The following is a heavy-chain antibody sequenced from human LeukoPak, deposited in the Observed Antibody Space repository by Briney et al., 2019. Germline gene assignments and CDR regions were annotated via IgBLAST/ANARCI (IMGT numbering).Heavy chain of an antibody. CDR1: GYTFTSYA. J-gene: IGHJ4*02. V-gene: IGHV1-69*04. D-gene: IGHD6-13*01. CDR3: ARDSDSSSFDY. Sequence: RWASVKVSCKASGYTFTSYAMNWVRQAPGQGLEWMGRIIPILGIANYAQKFQGRVTITADKSTSTAYMELSSLRSEDTAVYYCARDSDSSSFDYWGQGTLVTVSS. CDR2: IIPILGIA.